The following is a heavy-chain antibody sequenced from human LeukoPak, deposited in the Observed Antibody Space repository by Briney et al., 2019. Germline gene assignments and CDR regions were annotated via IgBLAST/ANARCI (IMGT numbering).Heavy chain of an antibody. J-gene: IGHJ4*02. D-gene: IGHD3-16*02. CDR1: GFTFSNAW. V-gene: IGHV3-15*01. CDR2: IKSKTDGGTT. CDR3: TTDMRIMITFGGVIAEDY. Sequence: GGSLRLSCAASGFTFSNAWMSWVRQAPGKGLEWVGRIKSKTDGGTTDYAAPVKGRFTISRDDSKNALYLQMNSLKTEDTAVYYCTTDMRIMITFGGVIAEDYWGQGTLVTVSS.